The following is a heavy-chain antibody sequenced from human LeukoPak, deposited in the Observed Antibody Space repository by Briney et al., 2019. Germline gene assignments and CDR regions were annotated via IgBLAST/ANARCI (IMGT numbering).Heavy chain of an antibody. CDR3: SRCDGSLVRYFEY. CDR2: FSGTGDTT. Sequence: PGGSLRLSCSASGFSFSSFAMHWVRQAPGKGLEWVSAFSGTGDTTYYADSVKGRFTVSRDTSRSTLYLQMNSLRAEDAAVYYCSRCDGSLVRYFEYWGQGTLVTVSS. V-gene: IGHV3-23*01. CDR1: GFSFSSFA. J-gene: IGHJ4*02. D-gene: IGHD2-15*01.